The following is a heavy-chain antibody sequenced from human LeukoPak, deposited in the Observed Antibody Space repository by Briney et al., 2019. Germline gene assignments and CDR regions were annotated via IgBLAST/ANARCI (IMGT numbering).Heavy chain of an antibody. D-gene: IGHD3-22*01. CDR2: INPNSGGT. J-gene: IGHJ5*02. V-gene: IGHV1-2*02. CDR3: ARGKGDYYDSSGYYWFDP. Sequence: ASVKVSCRASGYTFTGYYMHWVRQAPGQGLEWMGWINPNSGGTNYAQKFQGRVTMTRDTSISTAYMELSSLRSEDTAVYYCARGKGDYYDSSGYYWFDPWGQGTLVTVSS. CDR1: GYTFTGYY.